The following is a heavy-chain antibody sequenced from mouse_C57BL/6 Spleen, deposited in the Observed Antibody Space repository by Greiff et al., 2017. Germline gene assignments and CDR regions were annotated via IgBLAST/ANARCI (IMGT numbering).Heavy chain of an antibody. CDR2: IFPGIGST. V-gene: IGHV1-56*01. J-gene: IGHJ3*01. Sequence: QVQLQQSGPELVRPGASVKISCKAPGYTFNSHWMQWVRQRPGQGLEWIGEIFPGIGSTYYNEKFKGKATLTVDTSSSTAYMQLSSLTSEDSAVYFCAREAYWGQGTLVTVSA. CDR3: AREAY. CDR1: GYTFNSHW.